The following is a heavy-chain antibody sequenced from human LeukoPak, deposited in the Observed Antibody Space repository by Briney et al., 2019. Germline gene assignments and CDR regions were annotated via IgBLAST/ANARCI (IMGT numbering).Heavy chain of an antibody. V-gene: IGHV3-30*03. J-gene: IGHJ4*02. D-gene: IGHD1-1*01. CDR2: ISYDGSDK. CDR3: ARAPGYGAAYYFDY. Sequence: GGSLRLSCAASGFTFSTYGMHWVRQAPGKGLEWLEVISYDGSDKYYADSVKGRFTISRDNSKNTLYLQMNSLRADDTAVYYCARAPGYGAAYYFDYWGQGTLVTVSS. CDR1: GFTFSTYG.